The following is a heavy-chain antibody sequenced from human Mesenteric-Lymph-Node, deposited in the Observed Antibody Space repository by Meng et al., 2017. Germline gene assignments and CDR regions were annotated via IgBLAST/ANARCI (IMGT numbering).Heavy chain of an antibody. Sequence: ASVNVSCKASGYTFTSYGISWVRQAPGQGLEWMGWISAYNGNTNYAQKLQGRVTMTTDTSTSTAYMELRSLRSDDTAVYYCASWEYSSSSWILDVWGQGTTVTVSS. V-gene: IGHV1-18*01. CDR2: ISAYNGNT. CDR1: GYTFTSYG. CDR3: ASWEYSSSSWILDV. J-gene: IGHJ6*02. D-gene: IGHD6-6*01.